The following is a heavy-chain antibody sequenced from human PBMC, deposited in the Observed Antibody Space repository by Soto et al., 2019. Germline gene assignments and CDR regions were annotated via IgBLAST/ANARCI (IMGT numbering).Heavy chain of an antibody. V-gene: IGHV3-48*02. CDR1: GSTFSTYA. CDR2: ISSSGTTI. Sequence: PGGSLRLSCAASGSTFSTYAMNWVRQAPGKRLQWVSYISSSGTTIYYADSVKGRFTISRDNAKNSLYLQMNSLRDEDTALYYCLCPGHMDVWGQGTTVTVSS. CDR3: LCPGHMDV. J-gene: IGHJ6*02.